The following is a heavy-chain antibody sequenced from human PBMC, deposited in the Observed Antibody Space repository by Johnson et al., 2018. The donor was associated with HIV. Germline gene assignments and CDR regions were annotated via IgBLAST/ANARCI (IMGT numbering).Heavy chain of an antibody. J-gene: IGHJ3*02. CDR1: GFTFSSYA. Sequence: QVQLVESGGGVVQPGGSLRLSCAASGFTFSSYAMHWVRQAPGKGLEWVAVISYDGSNKYYADSVKGRFTISSDNSKNTLYLQVNSLRAEDTALYYCVKGRGDYGVGDAFDIWGQGTMVTVSS. V-gene: IGHV3-30-3*02. D-gene: IGHD4-17*01. CDR2: ISYDGSNK. CDR3: VKGRGDYGVGDAFDI.